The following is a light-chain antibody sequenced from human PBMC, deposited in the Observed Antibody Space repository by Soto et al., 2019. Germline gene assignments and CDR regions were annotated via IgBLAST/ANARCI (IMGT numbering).Light chain of an antibody. CDR3: EQYGSSPRT. CDR1: QTISSNY. Sequence: EIVLQPSPGTLSLSPGARSPLSCRASQTISSNYFAWYQQKPGQATRLLIYGISTRATGIPDRFSGSGSGTDFTLTVSRLEPEDSAVYYCEQYGSSPRTFGKGTKVDIK. V-gene: IGKV3-20*01. J-gene: IGKJ1*01. CDR2: GIS.